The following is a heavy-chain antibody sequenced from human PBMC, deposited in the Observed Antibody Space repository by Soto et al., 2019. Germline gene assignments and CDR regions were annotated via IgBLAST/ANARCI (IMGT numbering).Heavy chain of an antibody. D-gene: IGHD2-2*01. J-gene: IGHJ5*01. V-gene: IGHV3-21*06. Sequence: PGGSLRLSCAASGFTFSRYGMNWLRQAPGKGLEWVASISSSTSYVYYADSVKGRFSTSRDNAKNILYLEMYALRTEDTAVYYCARDPSEGRVRNWFESWGQGTRVTVSS. CDR3: ARDPSEGRVRNWFES. CDR2: ISSSTSYV. CDR1: GFTFSRYG.